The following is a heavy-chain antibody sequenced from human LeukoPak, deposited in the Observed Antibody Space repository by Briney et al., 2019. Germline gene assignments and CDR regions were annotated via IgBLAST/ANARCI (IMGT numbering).Heavy chain of an antibody. Sequence: PGGSLRLSCAASGFTFSHFWMSWVRQAPGKGLEWVAYIKKTGSETYYVDSVKGRFTITRDNTRNSLFLQMYSLRAEDTAVYYCATDPDSSGYYYPIFDYWGQGTLVIVSS. D-gene: IGHD3-22*01. J-gene: IGHJ4*02. CDR3: ATDPDSSGYYYPIFDY. CDR1: GFTFSHFW. CDR2: IKKTGSET. V-gene: IGHV3-7*01.